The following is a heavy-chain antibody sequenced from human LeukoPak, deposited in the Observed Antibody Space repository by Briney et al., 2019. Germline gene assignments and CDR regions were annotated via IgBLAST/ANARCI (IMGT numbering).Heavy chain of an antibody. V-gene: IGHV3-7*03. CDR1: GFTFSESW. CDR2: LNLDGSDK. CDR3: AKGKRYPDY. Sequence: RGSLRLSCVVSGFTFSESWMSWVRQAPGKGLGWVASLNLDGSDKYYVDSVKGRFTISRDNAKNSLYLQMDSLRVEDTAVYYCAKGKRYPDYWGQGTLVTVSS. D-gene: IGHD1-1*01. J-gene: IGHJ4*02.